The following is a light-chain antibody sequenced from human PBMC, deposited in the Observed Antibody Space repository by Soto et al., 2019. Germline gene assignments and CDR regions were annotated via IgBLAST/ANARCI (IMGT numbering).Light chain of an antibody. CDR1: QSISNF. J-gene: IGKJ4*01. Sequence: DIQMTQSPSSLSASVGDRVTLTCGASQSISNFLNWYQQKPGKAHKPLIYAASSLQSGVPARFSGSGSGTDFTLTISSMQTEDFATYYGQQSHSTPLTFGGGTKVEMK. CDR2: AAS. CDR3: QQSHSTPLT. V-gene: IGKV1-39*01.